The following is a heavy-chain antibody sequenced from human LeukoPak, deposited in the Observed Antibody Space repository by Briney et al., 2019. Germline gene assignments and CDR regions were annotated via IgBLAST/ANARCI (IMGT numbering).Heavy chain of an antibody. D-gene: IGHD6-6*01. V-gene: IGHV3-23*01. CDR1: GFTFRSYA. CDR2: ISGSGGDT. Sequence: GGSLRLSCAASGFTFRSYAMTWARQAPGKGLEWVSAISGSGGDTFYADSVKGRFTISRDNSKNTLYLQMNSLRAEDTAVYYCAKDRGIAARYFDYWGQGTLVTVSS. J-gene: IGHJ4*02. CDR3: AKDRGIAARYFDY.